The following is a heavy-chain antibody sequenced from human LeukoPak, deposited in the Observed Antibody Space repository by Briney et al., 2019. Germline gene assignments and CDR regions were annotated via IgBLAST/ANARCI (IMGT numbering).Heavy chain of an antibody. J-gene: IGHJ1*01. V-gene: IGHV4-59*01. CDR1: GGSISTYY. Sequence: NTSETLSLTCTVSGGSISTYYWNWIRQPPGKGLEWIGYIYHSGSTNYNPSLQSRVTISVDTSKNQFSLNLSSVTAADTAVYYCARGGAARLHFQNWGQGTLVTVSS. D-gene: IGHD6-6*01. CDR3: ARGGAARLHFQN. CDR2: IYHSGST.